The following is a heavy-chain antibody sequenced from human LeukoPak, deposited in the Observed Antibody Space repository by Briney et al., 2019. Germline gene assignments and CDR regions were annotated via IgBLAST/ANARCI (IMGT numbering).Heavy chain of an antibody. J-gene: IGHJ6*03. CDR2: IWYDGSNK. V-gene: IGHV3-33*06. Sequence: PGGSLRLSCAASGFTFSSYGMHWVRQAPGKGLEWVAVIWYDGSNKYYADSVKGRFTISRDNSKNTLYLQMNSLRAEDTAVYYCAKGASTNYYYYYMDVWGKGTTVTVSS. CDR3: AKGASTNYYYYYMDV. D-gene: IGHD5/OR15-5a*01. CDR1: GFTFSSYG.